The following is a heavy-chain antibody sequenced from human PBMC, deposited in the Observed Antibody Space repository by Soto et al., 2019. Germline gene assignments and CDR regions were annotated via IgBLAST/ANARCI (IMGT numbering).Heavy chain of an antibody. J-gene: IGHJ4*02. V-gene: IGHV2-5*02. D-gene: IGHD2-2*01. CDR3: AHSLRYCSSSSCPTPMKKDFVY. CDR1: GFSLSTSGVG. Sequence: SGPTLVNPTQTLTLTCTFSGFSLSTSGVGVGWMRRPPGKALEWLALNYWDDDKRYSPSLKSRLTITKHSSKNQVVLTMTNMEPVDTATYYCAHSLRYCSSSSCPTPMKKDFVYGGQGTLVTV. CDR2: NYWDDDK.